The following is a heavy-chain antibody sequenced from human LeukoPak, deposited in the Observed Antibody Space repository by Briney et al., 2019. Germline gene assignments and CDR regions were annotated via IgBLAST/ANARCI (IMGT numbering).Heavy chain of an antibody. CDR2: ISGSGGST. V-gene: IGHV3-23*01. Sequence: GGSLRLSCAASGFTFSSYAMSWVRQAPGKGLEWVSAISGSGGSTYYADSVEGRFTISRDNSKNTLYLQMNSLRAEDTAVYYCAKGRYSRNPGQQVHWGQGTLVTVSS. D-gene: IGHD6-13*01. CDR1: GFTFSSYA. J-gene: IGHJ4*02. CDR3: AKGRYSRNPGQQVH.